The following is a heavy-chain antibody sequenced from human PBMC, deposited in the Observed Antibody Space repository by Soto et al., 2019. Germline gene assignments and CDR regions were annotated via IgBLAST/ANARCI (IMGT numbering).Heavy chain of an antibody. V-gene: IGHV3-74*01. Sequence: EVQLVESGGGLVQPGGSLRLSCAASGFTISGYWMHWVRQAPGKRLVWVSRINSDGSSTGYADSVKGRFTISRDDAKNTRDLQMNSLRAEDTAVYYCARDPMSVRRMDVWGKATTVTVSS. CDR2: INSDGSST. D-gene: IGHD3-22*01. CDR3: ARDPMSVRRMDV. CDR1: GFTISGYW. J-gene: IGHJ6*03.